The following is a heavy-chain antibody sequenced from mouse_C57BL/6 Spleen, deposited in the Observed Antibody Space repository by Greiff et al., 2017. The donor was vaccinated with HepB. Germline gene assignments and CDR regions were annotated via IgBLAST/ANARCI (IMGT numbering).Heavy chain of an antibody. CDR3: AREAGTGFAY. Sequence: EVQLQQSGPELVKPGASVKISCKASGYTFTDYYMNWVKQSHGKSLEWIGNINPSNGGTNYNEKFKSKATLTVDKSSSTAYMQLSSLTSEDSAVYYCAREAGTGFAYWGQGTLVTVSA. CDR2: INPSNGGT. J-gene: IGHJ3*01. V-gene: IGHV1-26*01. CDR1: GYTFTDYY. D-gene: IGHD3-3*01.